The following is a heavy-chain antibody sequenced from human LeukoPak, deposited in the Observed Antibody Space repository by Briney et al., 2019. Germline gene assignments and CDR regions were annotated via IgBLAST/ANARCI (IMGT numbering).Heavy chain of an antibody. Sequence: PGGSLRLSCAASGFTFSSYDMHWVRQAPGKGLEWVSAIGTAGDPYYPGSVKGRFTISRENAKNSLCLQMNSLRAGDTAVYYCARGGLYGSGRSLRDGMDVWGKGTTVTVSS. D-gene: IGHD3-10*01. J-gene: IGHJ6*04. CDR1: GFTFSSYD. CDR3: ARGGLYGSGRSLRDGMDV. V-gene: IGHV3-13*05. CDR2: IGTAGDP.